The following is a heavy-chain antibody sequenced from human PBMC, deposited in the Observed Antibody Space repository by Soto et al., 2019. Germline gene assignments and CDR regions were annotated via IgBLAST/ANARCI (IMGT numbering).Heavy chain of an antibody. J-gene: IGHJ6*03. CDR1: GYTFINYY. CDR2: INPSGGST. V-gene: IGHV1-46*01. D-gene: IGHD2-2*01. Sequence: RASVKVSCKASGYTFINYYMHWVRQAPGQGLEWMGIINPSGGSTSYAQKFQGRVTMTRDTSTSTVYMELSSLRSEDTAVFYCARTARRAPDYYYYDMDVWGKGTTVTVSS. CDR3: ARTARRAPDYYYYDMDV.